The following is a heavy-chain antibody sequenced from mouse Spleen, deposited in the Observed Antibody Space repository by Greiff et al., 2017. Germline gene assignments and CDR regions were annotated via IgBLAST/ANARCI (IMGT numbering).Heavy chain of an antibody. J-gene: IGHJ3*01. V-gene: IGHV1-4*01. CDR2: INPSSGYT. D-gene: IGHD1-1*01. Sequence: VHLVESGAELARPGASVKMSCKASGYTFTSYTMHWVKQRPGQGLEWIGYINPSSGYTKYNQKFKDKATLTADKSSSTAYMQLSSLTSEDSAVYYCATYYYDGSYEFAYWGQGTLVTVSA. CDR3: ATYYYDGSYEFAY. CDR1: GYTFTSYT.